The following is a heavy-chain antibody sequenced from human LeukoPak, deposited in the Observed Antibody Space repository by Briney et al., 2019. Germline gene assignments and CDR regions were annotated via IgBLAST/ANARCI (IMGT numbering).Heavy chain of an antibody. Sequence: PGGSLRLSCAASGFTFSHYGMHWVRQAPGKGLEWVAFIEFDGSEKYSADSVKGRFTISRDNSKNTLYLQMNSLRPEDTALYYCANHITVHCSRPSCSDYWGQGTLVTVSS. J-gene: IGHJ4*02. CDR3: ANHITVHCSRPSCSDY. D-gene: IGHD2-2*01. CDR1: GFTFSHYG. CDR2: IEFDGSEK. V-gene: IGHV3-30*02.